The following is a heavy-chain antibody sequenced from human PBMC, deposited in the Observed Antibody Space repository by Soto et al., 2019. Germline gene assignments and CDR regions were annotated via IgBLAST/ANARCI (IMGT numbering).Heavy chain of an antibody. CDR1: GGTFSSYA. Sequence: QVQLVQSGAEVKKPGSSVKVSCKASGGTFSSYAISWVRQAPGQGLEWMEGIIPIFGTANYAQKCQDTVTNTAEESTSTAHVELSSLRSEDTAVYYCARGSSGYTHPGEDYWGQGTLVTVSS. CDR2: IIPIFGTA. V-gene: IGHV1-69*12. J-gene: IGHJ4*02. D-gene: IGHD3-22*01. CDR3: ARGSSGYTHPGEDY.